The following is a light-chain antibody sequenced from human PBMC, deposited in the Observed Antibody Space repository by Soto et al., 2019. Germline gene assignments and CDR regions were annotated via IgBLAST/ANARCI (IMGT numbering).Light chain of an antibody. CDR1: QSVSTY. CDR3: QQRSSSWT. CDR2: DAS. J-gene: IGKJ1*01. V-gene: IGKV3-11*01. Sequence: IVLTQSPATLILSPGERATLSCRASQSVSTYSAWYQQKPGQAPRLLIYDASNRATGIPVRFSGSGSGTDFTLTISSLEPEDFAVYYCQQRSSSWTFGQGTKVDIK.